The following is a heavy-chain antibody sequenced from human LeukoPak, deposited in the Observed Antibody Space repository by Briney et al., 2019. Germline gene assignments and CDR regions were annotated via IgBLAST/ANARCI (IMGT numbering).Heavy chain of an antibody. J-gene: IGHJ6*03. CDR3: GRVGYDFWSGYPTLYYYYMDV. V-gene: IGHV4-59*11. Sequence: SKTLSLTCTVSGVSISSHDWSWIRQPPGKGLEWMADIYYSGSTNYNPSFKSRVTIYVDTSKNQFSIKPSSVTAADTAVYYCGRVGYDFWSGYPTLYYYYMDVWGKGTTVTVSS. D-gene: IGHD3-3*01. CDR1: GVSISSHD. CDR2: IYYSGST.